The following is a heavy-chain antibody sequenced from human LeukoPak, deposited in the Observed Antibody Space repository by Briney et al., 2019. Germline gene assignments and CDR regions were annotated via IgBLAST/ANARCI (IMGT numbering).Heavy chain of an antibody. J-gene: IGHJ4*02. CDR2: ISGSGGST. CDR1: GFTFSSYG. V-gene: IGHV3-23*01. Sequence: GGTLRLSCAASGFTFSSYGMSWVRQAPGKGLEWVSAISGSGGSTYYADSVKGRFTISRDNSKNTLYLQMNSLRAEDTAVYYCAREKDTAMATFDYWGQGTLVTVSS. D-gene: IGHD5-18*01. CDR3: AREKDTAMATFDY.